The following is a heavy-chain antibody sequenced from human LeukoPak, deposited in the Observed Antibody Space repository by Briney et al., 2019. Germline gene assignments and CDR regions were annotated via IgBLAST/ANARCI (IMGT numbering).Heavy chain of an antibody. CDR2: RSDDGSAQ. D-gene: IGHD3-22*01. V-gene: IGHV3-30*18. Sequence: GRSLRLSCIASGFTFNKYGIHWVRQAPGKGLEWVAVRSDDGSAQHYADSVRGRFTISRDNSKNTLSLQMNSLRPEDTAMYFCAKDRDPYSSGTWDSWGQGILVIVSS. J-gene: IGHJ1*01. CDR3: AKDRDPYSSGTWDS. CDR1: GFTFNKYG.